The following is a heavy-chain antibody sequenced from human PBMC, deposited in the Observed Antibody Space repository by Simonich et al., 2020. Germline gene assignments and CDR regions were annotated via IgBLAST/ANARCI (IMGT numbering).Heavy chain of an antibody. CDR3: ARGRLTGDKGAFDI. D-gene: IGHD7-27*01. CDR2: SNPNSGGP. V-gene: IGHV1-2*02. J-gene: IGHJ3*02. Sequence: QVQLVQSGAEVKKPGASVKVSCKASGYTFTGYYMHWVRQAPGQGLEWMGWSNPNSGGPNYAQKVQGRVTMNRDTSISTAYMELSRLRSDDTAVYYCARGRLTGDKGAFDIWGQGTMVTVSS. CDR1: GYTFTGYY.